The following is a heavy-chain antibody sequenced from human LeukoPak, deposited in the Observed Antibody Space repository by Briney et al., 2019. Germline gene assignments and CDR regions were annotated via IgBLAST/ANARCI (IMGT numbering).Heavy chain of an antibody. Sequence: GGSLRLSCVASGFTLDDFAMHWVRQAPGKGLEWISGINWNSANIAYADSVKGRFTISRDNAKNSLYLQMDSLRADDTAWYYCAKDNRWVPYGMDVWGQGTTVTVSS. J-gene: IGHJ6*02. CDR1: GFTLDDFA. D-gene: IGHD5-24*01. V-gene: IGHV3-9*01. CDR2: INWNSANI. CDR3: AKDNRWVPYGMDV.